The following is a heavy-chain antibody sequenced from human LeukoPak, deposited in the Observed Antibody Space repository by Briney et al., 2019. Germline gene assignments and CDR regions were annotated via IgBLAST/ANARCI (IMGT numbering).Heavy chain of an antibody. CDR3: ARGYSYGYTY. CDR2: IYHSGST. CDR1: GGSISGGGYS. D-gene: IGHD5-18*01. J-gene: IGHJ4*02. Sequence: SETVSLTCAVSGGSISGGGYSWSWIRQPAGKGLEWIGYIYHSGSTYYNPSLKSRVTISVDRSKNQFSLKLSSVTAADTAVYYCARGYSYGYTYWGQGTLATVSS. V-gene: IGHV4-30-2*01.